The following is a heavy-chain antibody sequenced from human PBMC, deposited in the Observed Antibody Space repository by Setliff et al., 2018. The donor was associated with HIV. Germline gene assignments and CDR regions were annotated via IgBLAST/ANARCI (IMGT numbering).Heavy chain of an antibody. J-gene: IGHJ6*02. Sequence: SETLSLTCTVSGDSISSYSWNWIPQPPGKGLEWIGYIYSSGSTNYNPSLKSRVTMSVDTSKNQFSLKLSSVTAADTAVYYCARAAAAGRPYYYYFGLDVWGQGTTVTVSS. CDR1: GDSISSYS. CDR3: ARAAAAGRPYYYYFGLDV. V-gene: IGHV4-4*09. D-gene: IGHD6-13*01. CDR2: IYSSGST.